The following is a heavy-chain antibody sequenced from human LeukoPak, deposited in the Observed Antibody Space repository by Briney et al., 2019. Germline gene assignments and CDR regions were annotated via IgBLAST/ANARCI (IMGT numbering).Heavy chain of an antibody. J-gene: IGHJ5*02. V-gene: IGHV4-28*01. Sequence: SETLSLTCAVSGFSISSNNWWGWIRQPPGKGLEWIGYIYYDGNTYYNPSLKSRVAMSVDTSKNQFSLKLSSVTAVDTAVYYCAKKVAGVGYFDPWGQGTLVTVSS. D-gene: IGHD3-3*01. CDR3: AKKVAGVGYFDP. CDR1: GFSISSNNW. CDR2: IYYDGNT.